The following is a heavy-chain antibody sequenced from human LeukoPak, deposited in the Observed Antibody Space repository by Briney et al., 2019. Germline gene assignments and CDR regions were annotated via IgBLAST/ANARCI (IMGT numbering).Heavy chain of an antibody. CDR2: IYTSGST. Sequence: SETLSLTCTVSGGSISSYYWSWIRQPAGKGLEWIGRIYTSGSTNYNPSLKSRVTMSVDTSKNQFSLKLSSVTAADTAVYYCARVAIVVVPAAIYYYYYYMDVWGKGTTVTVSS. D-gene: IGHD2-2*01. V-gene: IGHV4-4*07. CDR1: GGSISSYY. CDR3: ARVAIVVVPAAIYYYYYYMDV. J-gene: IGHJ6*03.